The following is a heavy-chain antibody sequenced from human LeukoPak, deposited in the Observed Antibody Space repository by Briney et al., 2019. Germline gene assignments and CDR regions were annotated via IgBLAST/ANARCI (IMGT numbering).Heavy chain of an antibody. CDR1: GGSFTDFY. V-gene: IGHV4-34*01. CDR3: ARLDMAVAGNRWFDP. CDR2: INHSGST. D-gene: IGHD6-19*01. Sequence: PSETLSLTCTVDGGSFTDFYWTWIRQAPGKNLEWLGEINHSGSTSYNPSLKSRVTLFLDTSKNQFSLKLSSVTAADTAVYYCARLDMAVAGNRWFDPWGQGTLVTVSS. J-gene: IGHJ5*02.